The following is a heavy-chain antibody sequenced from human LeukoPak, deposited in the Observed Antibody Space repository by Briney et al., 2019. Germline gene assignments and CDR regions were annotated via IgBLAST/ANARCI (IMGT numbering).Heavy chain of an antibody. D-gene: IGHD3-22*01. V-gene: IGHV3-30-3*01. J-gene: IGHJ4*02. CDR1: GFTFSSYA. Sequence: GSLRLSCAASGFTFSSYAMSWVRQAPGKGLEWVATISYDGDNKYYADSVKGRFTISRDNSKNTLYLQMNSLRAEDTAVYYCARGRNLVAISGYFDYWGQGTLVTVSS. CDR3: ARGRNLVAISGYFDY. CDR2: ISYDGDNK.